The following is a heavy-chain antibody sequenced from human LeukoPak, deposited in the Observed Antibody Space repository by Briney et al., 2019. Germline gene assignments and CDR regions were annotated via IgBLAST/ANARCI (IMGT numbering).Heavy chain of an antibody. Sequence: GGSLRLSCAASAFTISSYGMHWVRQAPGKGLEWEAVISYDGSNKYYADSVKGRFTISRDNSKNTLYLQMNSLRAEDTAVYYCAKSQQLAEEFSGFDYWGQGTLVTVSS. J-gene: IGHJ4*01. CDR3: AKSQQLAEEFSGFDY. CDR1: AFTISSYG. D-gene: IGHD3-10*01. CDR2: ISYDGSNK. V-gene: IGHV3-30*18.